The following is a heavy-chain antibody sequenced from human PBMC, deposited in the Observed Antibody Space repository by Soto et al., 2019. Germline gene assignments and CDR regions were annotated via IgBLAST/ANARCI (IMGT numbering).Heavy chain of an antibody. Sequence: ASVKVSCKASGVTFSSYAISWVRQAPGQGLEWMGGIIPIFGTANYAQKFQGRVTITADESTSTAYMELSSLRSEDTAVYYCAAQYCSGGSCWADYWGQGTLVTVSS. CDR1: GVTFSSYA. J-gene: IGHJ4*02. CDR2: IIPIFGTA. D-gene: IGHD2-15*01. V-gene: IGHV1-69*13. CDR3: AAQYCSGGSCWADY.